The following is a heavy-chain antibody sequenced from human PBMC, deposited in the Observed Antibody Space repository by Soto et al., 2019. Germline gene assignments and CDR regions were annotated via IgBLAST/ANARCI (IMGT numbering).Heavy chain of an antibody. CDR1: GFTFSSYA. D-gene: IGHD6-13*01. V-gene: IGHV3-30*04. Sequence: GGSLRLSCAASGFTFSSYAMHWVRQAPGKGLEWVAVISYDGSNKYYADSVKGRFTISRDNSKNTLYLQMNSLRAEDTAVYYCARDDLPAAGTKAFDIWGQGTMVTVSS. CDR2: ISYDGSNK. CDR3: ARDDLPAAGTKAFDI. J-gene: IGHJ3*02.